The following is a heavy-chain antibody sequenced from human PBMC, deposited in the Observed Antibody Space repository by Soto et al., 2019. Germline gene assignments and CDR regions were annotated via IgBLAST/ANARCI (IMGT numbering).Heavy chain of an antibody. D-gene: IGHD5-18*01. J-gene: IGHJ4*02. CDR3: ARERGGYGLFDS. V-gene: IGHV4-59*01. CDR1: GGSMSEYF. CDR2: IYYLGST. Sequence: PSETLSLTCSVSGGSMSEYFWSWIRQSPGKGLEWIGYIYYLGSTDYNPSLKSRVTISVDTSKRQFSLRLTSVTAADTAVYYCARERGGYGLFDSWGQGTLVTVSS.